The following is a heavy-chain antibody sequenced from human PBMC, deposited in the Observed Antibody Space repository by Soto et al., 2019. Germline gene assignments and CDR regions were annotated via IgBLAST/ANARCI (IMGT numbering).Heavy chain of an antibody. J-gene: IGHJ6*02. CDR3: AREAYCSSTSCDGMGEDYYYGMDV. CDR2: IYSGGST. Sequence: EVQLVESGGGLVQPGGSLRLSCAASGFTVSSNYMSWVRQAPGKGLEWVSVIYSGGSTYYADSVKGRFTISRHNSKNTLYLQMNSLRAEDTAVYYCAREAYCSSTSCDGMGEDYYYGMDVWGQGTTVTVSS. V-gene: IGHV3-53*04. D-gene: IGHD2-2*01. CDR1: GFTVSSNY.